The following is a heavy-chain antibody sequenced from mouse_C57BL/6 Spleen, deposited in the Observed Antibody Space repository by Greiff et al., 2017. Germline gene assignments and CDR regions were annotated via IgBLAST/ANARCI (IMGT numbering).Heavy chain of an antibody. D-gene: IGHD2-4*01. CDR2: ISTYYGVA. Sequence: QVQLQQSGPELVRPGVSVKISCKGSGSTFTDYAMHWVNQSHATSLEWIGVISTYYGVASYNQKFKAKATMHVDKSYSTAYMELSRLTAVDSAVYYCARNYDYIRYAMDYWGQGTSVTVSS. CDR1: GSTFTDYA. V-gene: IGHV1-67*01. CDR3: ARNYDYIRYAMDY. J-gene: IGHJ4*01.